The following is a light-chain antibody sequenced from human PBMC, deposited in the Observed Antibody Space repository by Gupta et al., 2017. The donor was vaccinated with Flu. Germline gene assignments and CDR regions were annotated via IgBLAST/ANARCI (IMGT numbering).Light chain of an antibody. J-gene: IGKJ1*01. CDR1: QSSARN. CDR3: QQYNNWPGT. V-gene: IGKV3-15*01. Sequence: DKVVTQSPATLSGSPGEAATLSCRASQSSARNLAWYQHRPGQPPRLLIYAASTRATGIPARFSGTGSGTEFTLTISSLQSEDFALYYCQQYNNWPGTFGQGTKVEVK. CDR2: AAS.